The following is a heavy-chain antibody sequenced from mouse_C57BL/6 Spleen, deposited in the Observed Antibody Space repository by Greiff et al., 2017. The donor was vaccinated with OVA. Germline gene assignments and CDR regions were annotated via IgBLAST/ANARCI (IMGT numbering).Heavy chain of an antibody. CDR1: GYTFTSYD. CDR2: IYPRDGST. V-gene: IGHV1-85*01. Sequence: VQLQESGPELVKPGASVKLSCKASGYTFTSYDINWVKQRPGQGLEWIGWIYPRDGSTKYNEKFKGKATLTVDTSSSTAYMELHSLTSEDSAVYFCARRGYYGSSYGDYAMDYWGQGTSVTVSS. D-gene: IGHD1-1*01. CDR3: ARRGYYGSSYGDYAMDY. J-gene: IGHJ4*01.